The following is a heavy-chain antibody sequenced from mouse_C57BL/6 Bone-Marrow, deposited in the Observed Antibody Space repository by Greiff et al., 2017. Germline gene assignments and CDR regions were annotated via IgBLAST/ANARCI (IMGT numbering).Heavy chain of an antibody. Sequence: VQLQQSGAELVKPGASVKLSCKASGYTFTEYTIHWVKQRSGQGLAWIGWFYPGSGSIKYNEKFKDKATLTADKSSSTVYMELSRLTSDTSAVYFCARREVYPYCYGSSVAWFAYGGQGTLVTVSA. D-gene: IGHD1-1*01. V-gene: IGHV1-62-2*01. CDR2: FYPGSGSI. CDR1: GYTFTEYT. CDR3: ARREVYPYCYGSSVAWFAY. J-gene: IGHJ3*01.